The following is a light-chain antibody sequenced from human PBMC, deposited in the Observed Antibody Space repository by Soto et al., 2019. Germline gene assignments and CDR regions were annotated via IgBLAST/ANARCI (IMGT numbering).Light chain of an antibody. Sequence: QSALTQPASVSGSPGQSITISCNGTSSDVGAYNYLSWYQQHPGKVPKRMIYEVRYGPSGFSNRFSGPNSGNTASLTISGLQAQDEADYYCTSYTTISTLAFGEGTKLAVL. J-gene: IGLJ3*02. V-gene: IGLV2-14*01. CDR3: TSYTTISTLA. CDR2: EVR. CDR1: SSDVGAYNY.